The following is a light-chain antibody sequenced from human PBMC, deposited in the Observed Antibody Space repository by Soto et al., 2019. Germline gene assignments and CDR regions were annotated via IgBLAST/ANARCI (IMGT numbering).Light chain of an antibody. J-gene: IGLJ3*02. V-gene: IGLV2-14*01. CDR3: TSYTSSSTLL. CDR2: EVS. CDR1: SSDVGGYDY. Sequence: QSVLTQPASVSGSPGQSITISCTGTSSDVGGYDYVSWYQQHPGKAPKLMIYEVSNRASGISYRFSGSKSGNTASLTISGLQPEDEADYYCTSYTSSSTLLFGGGTQLTVL.